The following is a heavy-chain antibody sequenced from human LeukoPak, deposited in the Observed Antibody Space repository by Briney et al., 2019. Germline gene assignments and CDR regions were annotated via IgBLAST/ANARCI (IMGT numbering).Heavy chain of an antibody. J-gene: IGHJ3*02. CDR2: IHYSGSI. CDR1: DGSISSGGSY. CDR3: AREYVDAFDI. Sequence: KSSETLSLTCTVSDGSISSGGSYWSWIRQHPGKGLEWIGYIHYSGSIYYNPSLRSRVTISVDTSKKQFSLKLSSVTAADTAVYYCAREYVDAFDIWGQGTMVTVSS. D-gene: IGHD3-16*01. V-gene: IGHV4-31*03.